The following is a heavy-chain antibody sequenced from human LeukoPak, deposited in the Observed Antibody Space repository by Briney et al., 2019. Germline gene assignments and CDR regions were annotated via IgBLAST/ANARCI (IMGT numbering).Heavy chain of an antibody. Sequence: SETLSLTCTVSGGSISSYYWSWIRQPPGKGLEWIGYIYYSGSTNCNPSLKSRVTISVDTSKNQFSLKLSSVTAADTAVYYCARRKRYSYGPYYYYYMDVWGKGTTVTVSS. CDR2: IYYSGST. CDR3: ARRKRYSYGPYYYYYMDV. D-gene: IGHD5-18*01. V-gene: IGHV4-59*01. CDR1: GGSISSYY. J-gene: IGHJ6*03.